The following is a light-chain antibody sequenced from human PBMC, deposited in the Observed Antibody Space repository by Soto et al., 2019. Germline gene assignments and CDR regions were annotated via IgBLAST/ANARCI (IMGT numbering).Light chain of an antibody. J-gene: IGKJ3*01. V-gene: IGKV3-20*01. CDR3: QLHST. CDR2: GAS. CDR1: QSVSSSY. Sequence: EIVLTQSPGTLSLSPGERATLSCRASQSVSSSYLAWYQQKPGQAPRLLIYGASSRATGIPDRFSGSGSGTDFTLTISRLEPEYFAVYYCQLHSTFGPGTKVDIK.